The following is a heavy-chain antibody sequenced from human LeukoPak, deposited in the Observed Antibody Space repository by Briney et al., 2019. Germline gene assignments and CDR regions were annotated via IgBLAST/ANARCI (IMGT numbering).Heavy chain of an antibody. CDR1: GGSISSYY. V-gene: IGHV4-59*05. CDR2: LYYSGST. CDR3: ASGGYSSGFFEY. D-gene: IGHD5-18*01. Sequence: SETLSLTCTGSGGSISSYYWSWIRQPPGKGLEWIGSLYYSGSTYYNPSLKSRVTISVDTSKNQFSLNLSSVTAADTAVYYCASGGYSSGFFEYWGQGTLVAVSS. J-gene: IGHJ4*02.